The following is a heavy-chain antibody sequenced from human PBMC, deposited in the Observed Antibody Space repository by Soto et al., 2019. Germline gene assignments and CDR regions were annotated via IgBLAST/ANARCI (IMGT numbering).Heavy chain of an antibody. CDR2: ITGSGGST. J-gene: IGHJ4*02. D-gene: IGHD4-17*01. CDR3: AKDRYGDYGGIDY. Sequence: EVQLLESGGGLVQPGGSLRLSCAASGFTFSTYAMIWVRQAPGKGLEWVSVITGSGGSTYYADSVKGRFTISRDTSKNTLFLQMNSLGAEDTAVYYCAKDRYGDYGGIDYWGQGTMVTVSS. V-gene: IGHV3-23*01. CDR1: GFTFSTYA.